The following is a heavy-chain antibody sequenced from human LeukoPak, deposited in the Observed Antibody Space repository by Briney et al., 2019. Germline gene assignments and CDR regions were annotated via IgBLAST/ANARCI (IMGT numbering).Heavy chain of an antibody. V-gene: IGHV3-48*03. D-gene: IGHD3-10*01. CDR2: ISSSGSTI. J-gene: IGHJ5*02. CDR1: GFTFSSYE. CDR3: ARDLSFGAPYNWLDP. Sequence: GGSLRLSCAASGFTFSSYEMNWVRQAPGKGLEWVSYISSSGSTIYYADSVKGRFTISRDNAKNSLYLQMNSLRAEDTAVYYCARDLSFGAPYNWLDPWGQGTLVTVSS.